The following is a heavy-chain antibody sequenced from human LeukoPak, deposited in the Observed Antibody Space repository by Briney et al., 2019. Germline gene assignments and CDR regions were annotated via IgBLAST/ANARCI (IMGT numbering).Heavy chain of an antibody. CDR2: IYGGGGT. CDR3: ARYYSSGWFDY. Sequence: GGSLRLSCAASGFTVSNNYMTRVRQAPGKGLEWVSLIYGGGGTYYADSVKGRFTISRDDSKNTLYLQMNSLRAEDTAVYYCARYYSSGWFDYWGQGTLVTVSS. D-gene: IGHD6-19*01. V-gene: IGHV3-53*01. CDR1: GFTVSNNY. J-gene: IGHJ4*02.